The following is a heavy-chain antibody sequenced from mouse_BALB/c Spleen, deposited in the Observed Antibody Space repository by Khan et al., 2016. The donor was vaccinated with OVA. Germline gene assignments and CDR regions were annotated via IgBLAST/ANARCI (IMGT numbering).Heavy chain of an antibody. J-gene: IGHJ3*01. Sequence: QVQLKQSGAELARPGASVKMSCKASGYTFTSYTIHWIKKRPGQGLEWIGYINPSNDYTNYNQKFKDQATLNTDKSSTTAYLRLSSLTSDDSAVYNCVRDGAYHRNDGWFAYWGQGTLVTVSA. CDR3: VRDGAYHRNDGWFAY. CDR2: INPSNDYT. D-gene: IGHD2-14*01. V-gene: IGHV1-4*01. CDR1: GYTFTSYT.